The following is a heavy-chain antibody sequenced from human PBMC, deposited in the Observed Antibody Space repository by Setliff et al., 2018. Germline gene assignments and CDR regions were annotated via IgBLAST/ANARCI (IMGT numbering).Heavy chain of an antibody. CDR3: FGAGTCSY. D-gene: IGHD3-10*01. CDR1: AFTFSSLW. V-gene: IGHV3-7*01. CDR2: INPHGSEK. J-gene: IGHJ4*02. Sequence: PGGSLRLSCSASAFTFSSLWMAWVRQAPGKGLEWLASINPHGSEKYYADSVKGRFTISRDNAKNSLSLQMNNLRTEDTAVYYCFGAGTCSYWGQGTLVTVSS.